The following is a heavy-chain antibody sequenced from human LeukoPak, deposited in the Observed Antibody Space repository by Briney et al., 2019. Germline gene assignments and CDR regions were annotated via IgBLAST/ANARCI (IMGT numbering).Heavy chain of an antibody. J-gene: IGHJ3*02. V-gene: IGHV1-69*04. CDR1: GGTFSSYA. D-gene: IGHD2-21*02. Sequence: SVKVSCKASGGTFSSYAISWVRQAPGQGLEWMGRIIPILGIANYAQKFQGRVTMTRDTSISTAYMELSRLRSDDTAVYYCARGSAYCGGDCSWDTDYAFDIWGQGTMVTVSS. CDR2: IIPILGIA. CDR3: ARGSAYCGGDCSWDTDYAFDI.